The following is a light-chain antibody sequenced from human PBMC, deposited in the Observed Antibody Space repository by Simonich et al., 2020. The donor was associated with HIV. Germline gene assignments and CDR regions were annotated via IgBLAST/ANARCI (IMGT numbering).Light chain of an antibody. Sequence: DIQMTQSPSSLTASVGNRVTITCQARQDISNFLNWYQQKPGEAPKFLIYDASYLETGVPSRFSGSGSGTDFTFTISSLQPEDIATYYCQQNGNLPYTFGQGTKVEIK. V-gene: IGKV1-33*01. J-gene: IGKJ2*01. CDR1: QDISNF. CDR2: DAS. CDR3: QQNGNLPYT.